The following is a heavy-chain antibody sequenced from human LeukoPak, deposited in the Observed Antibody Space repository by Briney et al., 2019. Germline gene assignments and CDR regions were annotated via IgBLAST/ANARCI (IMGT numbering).Heavy chain of an antibody. CDR2: IYYSGNT. CDR3: AGHHPRNTVDF. J-gene: IGHJ4*02. CDR1: GGSISSYY. V-gene: IGHV4-59*08. D-gene: IGHD2/OR15-2a*01. Sequence: SETLSLTCTVSGGSISSYYWTWIRQPPEKRLEWIGNIYYSGNTHYNPSLKSRVTISLDTSKNQFSLKLSSVTAADTAVYYCAGHHPRNTVDFWGQGTLVTVSS.